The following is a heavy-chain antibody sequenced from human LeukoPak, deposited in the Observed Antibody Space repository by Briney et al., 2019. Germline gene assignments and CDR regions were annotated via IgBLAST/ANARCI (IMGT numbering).Heavy chain of an antibody. J-gene: IGHJ5*02. D-gene: IGHD3-10*01. V-gene: IGHV3-48*03. CDR3: AREGSSYGSGSYYPQGWFDP. CDR1: GFTFSSYE. Sequence: GGSLRLSCAASGFTFSSYEMNWVRQAPGKGLEWVSYISSSGSTIYYADSVKGRFTISRDNAKNSLYLQMNSLRAEDTAVYYCAREGSSYGSGSYYPQGWFDPWGQGTLVTVSS. CDR2: ISSSGSTI.